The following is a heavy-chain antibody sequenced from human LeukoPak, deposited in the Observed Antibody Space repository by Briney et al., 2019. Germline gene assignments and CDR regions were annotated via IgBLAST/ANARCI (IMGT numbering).Heavy chain of an antibody. D-gene: IGHD4-17*01. CDR1: GYTFSSYA. J-gene: IGHJ4*02. V-gene: IGHV7-4-1*02. CDR2: INTNTGNP. CDR3: ARSNNDGDYLGVGFDY. Sequence: ASVKVSCKASGYTFSSYAMNWVRQAPGQGLEWMGWINTNTGNPTYAQGFTGRFVLSLGTSVSTAYLQISSLQAEDTAVYYCARSNNDGDYLGVGFDYWGQGTLVTVSS.